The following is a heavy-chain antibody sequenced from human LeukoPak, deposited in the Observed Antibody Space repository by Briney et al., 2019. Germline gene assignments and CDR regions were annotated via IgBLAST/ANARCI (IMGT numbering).Heavy chain of an antibody. V-gene: IGHV3-7*01. J-gene: IGHJ4*02. CDR2: INQDGSKI. Sequence: GGSLRLSCAASGFTFSSNWMYWVRQASGKWLEWVANINQDGSKIYYVDSVKGRFTISRDNAKTSLYLQMNSLRAEDTAVYFCATGNSLDYWGQGTLVTVSS. CDR3: ATGNSLDY. CDR1: GFTFSSNW. D-gene: IGHD7-27*01.